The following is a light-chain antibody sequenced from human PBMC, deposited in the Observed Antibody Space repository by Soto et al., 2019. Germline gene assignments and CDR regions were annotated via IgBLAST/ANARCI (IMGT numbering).Light chain of an antibody. Sequence: IQMTQSPSTLSGSVGDRVTITCRASQTISSWLAWYQQKQGKAPKLLIYKASTLKSGVPSRFSGSVSGTEGTITISSLQTDDGSTYYCQHYNSYSEAFGQGTKVDIK. CDR3: QHYNSYSEA. CDR1: QTISSW. V-gene: IGKV1-5*03. J-gene: IGKJ1*01. CDR2: KAS.